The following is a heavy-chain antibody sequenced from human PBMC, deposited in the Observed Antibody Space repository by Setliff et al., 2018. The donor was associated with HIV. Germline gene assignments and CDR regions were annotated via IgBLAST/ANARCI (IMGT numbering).Heavy chain of an antibody. CDR3: ATDLHWAFDY. D-gene: IGHD7-27*01. V-gene: IGHV3-48*01. Sequence: GGSLRLSCAASGFTFSTYTMNWVRQAPGKGLEWVSYISSDSSTIYYADSVKGRFTISRDNAENSLYLQMNSLRAEDAAVYYCATDLHWAFDYWGQGSLVTAPQ. CDR2: ISSDSSTI. CDR1: GFTFSTYT. J-gene: IGHJ4*02.